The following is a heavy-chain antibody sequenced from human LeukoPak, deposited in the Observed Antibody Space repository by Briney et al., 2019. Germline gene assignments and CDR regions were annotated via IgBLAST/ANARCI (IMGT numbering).Heavy chain of an antibody. Sequence: SETLSLTCAVYGGSFSGYYWSWIRQPPGKGLEWIGEINHSGSTNYNPSLKSRVTISVDTSKNQFSLKLSSVTAADTAVYYCAIQNCSSTSCYAADAFDIWGQGTMVTVSS. CDR1: GGSFSGYY. CDR3: AIQNCSSTSCYAADAFDI. D-gene: IGHD2-2*01. V-gene: IGHV4-34*01. J-gene: IGHJ3*02. CDR2: INHSGST.